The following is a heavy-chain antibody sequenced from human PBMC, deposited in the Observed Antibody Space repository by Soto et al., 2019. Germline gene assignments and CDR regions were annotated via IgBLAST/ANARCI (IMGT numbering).Heavy chain of an antibody. CDR2: ISSSSSYI. CDR1: GFTFSSYS. Sequence: SLRLSCAASGFTFSSYSMNWVRQAPGKGLEWVSSISSSSSYIYYADSVKGRFTISRDNAKNSLYLQMNSLRAEDTAVYYCARVYSSGWYYFDYWGQGTLVTVSS. V-gene: IGHV3-21*01. CDR3: ARVYSSGWYYFDY. J-gene: IGHJ4*02. D-gene: IGHD6-19*01.